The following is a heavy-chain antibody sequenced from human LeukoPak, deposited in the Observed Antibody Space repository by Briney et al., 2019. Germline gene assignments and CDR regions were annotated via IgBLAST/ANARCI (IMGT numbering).Heavy chain of an antibody. V-gene: IGHV1-18*01. CDR1: GYTFTSYG. CDR2: ISAYNGNT. J-gene: IGHJ4*02. CDR3: ARIAAAGIGPALRYFDY. Sequence: GASVKVSCKASGYTFTSYGISWVRQAPGQGLEWMGWISAYNGNTNYAQKLQGRVTMTTDTSTSTAYMELRSLRSDDTAVYYCARIAAAGIGPALRYFDYWGQGTLVTASS. D-gene: IGHD6-13*01.